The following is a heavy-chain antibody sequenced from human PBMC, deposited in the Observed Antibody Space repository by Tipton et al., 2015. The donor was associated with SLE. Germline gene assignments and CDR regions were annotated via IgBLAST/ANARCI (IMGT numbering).Heavy chain of an antibody. CDR1: GFSFSDHY. J-gene: IGHJ4*02. CDR2: STNKAHSFSV. CDR3: AVWISSFGY. V-gene: IGHV3-72*01. Sequence: SLRLSCAAYGFSFSDHYFDWVRQAPGKGLEWVGRSTNKAHSFSVEYAASVKGRFTISRDDSKNSLYLQMSSLRIEDTAVYCCAVWISSFGYWGRGTLITVSP. D-gene: IGHD5-12*01.